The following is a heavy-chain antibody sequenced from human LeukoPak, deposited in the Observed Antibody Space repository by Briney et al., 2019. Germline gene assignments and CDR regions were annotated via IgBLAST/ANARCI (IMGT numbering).Heavy chain of an antibody. J-gene: IGHJ4*02. Sequence: KPGGSLRLSCAASGFTFSSYSMNWVRQAPGKGLEWVSSISSSSSYIYYADSVKGRFTISRDNAKNSLYLQMNSLRAEDTAAYYCARALAVAGTKTGTSIDYWGQGTLVTVSS. V-gene: IGHV3-21*01. D-gene: IGHD6-19*01. CDR1: GFTFSSYS. CDR3: ARALAVAGTKTGTSIDY. CDR2: ISSSSSYI.